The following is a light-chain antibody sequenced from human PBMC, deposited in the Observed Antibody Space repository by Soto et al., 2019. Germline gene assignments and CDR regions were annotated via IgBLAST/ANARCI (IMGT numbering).Light chain of an antibody. CDR2: AAS. CDR1: QSITTY. Sequence: DIQMTQSPSSLSASVGDRVTITCRASQSITTYINWYQHKPGMAPKLLIYAASKIQSGVPSRFSGSGLGTDFTLSIRGLQAEDSAAYYCQQSYNIPYTFGQGTKVEI. CDR3: QQSYNIPYT. J-gene: IGKJ2*01. V-gene: IGKV1-39*01.